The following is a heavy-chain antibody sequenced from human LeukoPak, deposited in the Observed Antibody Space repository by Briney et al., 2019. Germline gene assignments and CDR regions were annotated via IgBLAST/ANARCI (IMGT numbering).Heavy chain of an antibody. CDR2: IKSDGIST. Sequence: GGSLRLSCEASGFDFSSNWMHWVRHAPGQGLVWVSRIKSDGISTNCADSVKGRFTISRDIAKNTLYLQMNSLRAEDTGVYYCAKDHYWSIDYWGRGTLVTVSS. V-gene: IGHV3-74*01. D-gene: IGHD3-3*01. CDR3: AKDHYWSIDY. CDR1: GFDFSSNW. J-gene: IGHJ4*02.